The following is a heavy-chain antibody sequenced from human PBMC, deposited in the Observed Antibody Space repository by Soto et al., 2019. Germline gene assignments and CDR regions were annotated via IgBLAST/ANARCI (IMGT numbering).Heavy chain of an antibody. CDR2: ISGSDGKT. V-gene: IGHV3-23*01. D-gene: IGHD3-3*01. Sequence: LRLSCAASGLSFGSYALSWVRQAPGKGLEWVSTISGSDGKTFYADSVKGRFSISRDTSQSTLYLQMNSLRADDTAMYYCARWSYLDYWGQGTRVTVSS. J-gene: IGHJ4*02. CDR3: ARWSYLDY. CDR1: GLSFGSYA.